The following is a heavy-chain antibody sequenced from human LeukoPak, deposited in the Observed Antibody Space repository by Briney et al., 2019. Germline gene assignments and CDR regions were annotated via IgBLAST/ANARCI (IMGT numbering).Heavy chain of an antibody. J-gene: IGHJ4*02. CDR1: GFTFNNYW. CDR2: ISQDGSEK. Sequence: GGSLRLSCAASGFTFNNYWLTWVRQAPGKGLEWVAKISQDGSEKYYVDSVKGRFTISRDSGKNSLYLQMNSLRVEDTAVYYCARAVGSSGCDYWGQGTLSPSPQ. D-gene: IGHD3-22*01. V-gene: IGHV3-7*01. CDR3: ARAVGSSGCDY.